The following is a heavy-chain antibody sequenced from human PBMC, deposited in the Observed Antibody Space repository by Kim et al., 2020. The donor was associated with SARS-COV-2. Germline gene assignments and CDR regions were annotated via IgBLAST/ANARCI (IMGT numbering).Heavy chain of an antibody. Sequence: SETLSLTCAVYGGSFSGYYWSWIRQPPGKGLEWIGEINHSGGTNYNPSLKSRVTISVDTSKNQFSLQLSSVTAADTAMYYCARVSEPLTIFGVVISRHLDYWGQGTLVTVSS. CDR1: GGSFSGYY. V-gene: IGHV4-34*01. CDR2: INHSGGT. CDR3: ARVSEPLTIFGVVISRHLDY. J-gene: IGHJ4*02. D-gene: IGHD3-3*01.